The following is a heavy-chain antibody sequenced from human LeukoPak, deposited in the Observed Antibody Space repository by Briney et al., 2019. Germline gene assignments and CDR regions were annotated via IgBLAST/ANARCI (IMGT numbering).Heavy chain of an antibody. D-gene: IGHD2-2*01. CDR3: ARAGDIVVVPAALVFDY. V-gene: IGHV4-59*01. J-gene: IGHJ4*02. Sequence: PSETLSLTCTVSGGSISSYYWSWIRQPPGKGLEWLGYIYYSGSTNYNPSLKSRVTISVDTSKNQFSLKLSSVTAADTAVYYCARAGDIVVVPAALVFDYWGQGTLVTVS. CDR2: IYYSGST. CDR1: GGSISSYY.